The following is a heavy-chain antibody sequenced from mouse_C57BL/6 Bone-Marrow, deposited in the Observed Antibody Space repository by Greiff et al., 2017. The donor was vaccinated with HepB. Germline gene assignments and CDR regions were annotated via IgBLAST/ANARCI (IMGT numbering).Heavy chain of an antibody. CDR2: IYPRSGNT. J-gene: IGHJ4*01. CDR3: AIITTVVECY. D-gene: IGHD1-1*01. Sequence: QVQLQQSGAELARPGASVKLSCKASGYTFTSYGISWVKQRTGQGLEWIGEIYPRSGNTYYNEKFKGKDTLTADKSSSTAYMERRSLTSEDSAVYFCAIITTVVECYWGQGTSVTVSS. CDR1: GYTFTSYG. V-gene: IGHV1-81*01.